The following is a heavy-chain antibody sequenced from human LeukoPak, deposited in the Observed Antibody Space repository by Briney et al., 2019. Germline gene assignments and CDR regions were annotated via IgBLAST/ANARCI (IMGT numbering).Heavy chain of an antibody. Sequence: SETLSLTCTVSGGSISSYYWSWIRQPAGKGLEWIGRIYTSGSTNYNPSLKSRVTISVDTSKNQFSLKLSSVTAADTAVYYCATSGGSCYRFSGCYYYYMDVWGKGTTVTISS. V-gene: IGHV4-4*07. CDR3: ATSGGSCYRFSGCYYYYMDV. D-gene: IGHD2-15*01. CDR2: IYTSGST. J-gene: IGHJ6*03. CDR1: GGSISSYY.